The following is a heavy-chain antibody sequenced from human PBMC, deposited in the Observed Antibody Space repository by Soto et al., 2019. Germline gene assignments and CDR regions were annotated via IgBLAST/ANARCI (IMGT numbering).Heavy chain of an antibody. CDR3: ATESGYGGNPNYYYYYGMDV. V-gene: IGHV1-24*01. D-gene: IGHD2-15*01. CDR1: GYTLTELS. Sequence: GASVKVSCKVSGYTLTELSMHWVRQAPGKGLEWMGGFDPEDGETIYAQKFQGRVTMTEDTSTDTAYMELSSLRSEDTAVYYCATESGYGGNPNYYYYYGMDVWGQGTTVTGSS. J-gene: IGHJ6*01. CDR2: FDPEDGET.